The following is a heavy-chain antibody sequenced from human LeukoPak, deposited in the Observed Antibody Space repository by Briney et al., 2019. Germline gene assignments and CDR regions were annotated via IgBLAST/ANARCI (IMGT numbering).Heavy chain of an antibody. D-gene: IGHD3-9*01. V-gene: IGHV3-33*01. CDR2: IWYDGSKK. J-gene: IGHJ6*02. Sequence: GGSLRLSCATSGFPYSYYGMHWVRQAPGKGPEWVAVIWYDGSKKYYADSVKGRFTISRDNSKNTLYLQMNSLRVEDTAVYYCARVANITTFGMDVWGQGTTATVSS. CDR3: ARVANITTFGMDV. CDR1: GFPYSYYG.